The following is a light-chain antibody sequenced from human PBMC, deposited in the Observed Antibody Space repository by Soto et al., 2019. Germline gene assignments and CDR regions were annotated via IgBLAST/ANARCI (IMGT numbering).Light chain of an antibody. CDR1: QSVSSSY. CDR2: GAS. CDR3: QQYGTTPPWT. Sequence: EIVLTQSPGTLSLSPGERATLSCRASQSVSSSYLAWYQQKPGQAPRLLIYGASSRATGIPDRFSGSGSGRDFTLTISRLEPEDFAVYSCQQYGTTPPWTFGQGTKVAIK. V-gene: IGKV3-20*01. J-gene: IGKJ1*01.